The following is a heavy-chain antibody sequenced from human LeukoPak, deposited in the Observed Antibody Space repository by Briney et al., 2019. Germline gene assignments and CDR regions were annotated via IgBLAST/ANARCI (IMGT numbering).Heavy chain of an antibody. V-gene: IGHV4-4*09. CDR2: RYSSASS. CDR3: ARGYYYMDL. CDR1: GDSIRNSY. Sequence: SETLSLTCSVSGDSIRNSYWSWIRQPPGKPLEWVGYRYSSASSDSHPSLKSRVTMSIDTSENQFSLKLNSVTAADRAVYYCARGYYYMDLWGEGTTVIVSS. J-gene: IGHJ6*03.